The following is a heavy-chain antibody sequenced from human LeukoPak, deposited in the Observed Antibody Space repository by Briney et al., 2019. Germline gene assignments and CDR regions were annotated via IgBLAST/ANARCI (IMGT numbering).Heavy chain of an antibody. CDR1: GYTFTSYG. CDR3: ARPLSTGIAAAGLDY. CDR2: ISAYNGNT. J-gene: IGHJ4*02. V-gene: IGHV1-18*01. Sequence: ASVKVSCKASGYTFTSYGISWVRQAPGQGLEWMGWISAYNGNTNYAQKLQGRVTMTTDTSTSTAYMELRSLRSDDTAVYYCARPLSTGIAAAGLDYWGQGTLVTVCS. D-gene: IGHD6-13*01.